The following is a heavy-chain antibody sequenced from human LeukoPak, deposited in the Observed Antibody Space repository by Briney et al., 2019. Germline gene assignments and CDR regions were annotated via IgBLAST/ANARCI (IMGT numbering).Heavy chain of an antibody. CDR2: INHSGST. Sequence: SETLSLTCAVYGGSFSGYYWSWIRQPPGKGLEWIGEINHSGSTNYNPSLKSRVTISVDTSKNQFSLKLSSVTAADTAVYYCASQLIEDFDYWGQGTLVTVSS. D-gene: IGHD2-2*01. CDR1: GGSFSGYY. CDR3: ASQLIEDFDY. V-gene: IGHV4-34*01. J-gene: IGHJ4*02.